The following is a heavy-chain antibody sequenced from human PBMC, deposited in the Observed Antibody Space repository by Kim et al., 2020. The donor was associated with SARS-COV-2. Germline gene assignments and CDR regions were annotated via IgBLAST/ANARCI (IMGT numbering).Heavy chain of an antibody. Sequence: ASVKVSCKASGYTFTSYAMHWVRQAPGQRLEWMGWINAGNGNTRYSQKFQGRVTITRDTSASTAYMELSSLRSEDTAVYYCARGALSSFVVVVVATTLDYWGQRTLVTVSS. CDR2: INAGNGNT. V-gene: IGHV1-3*01. CDR3: ARGALSSFVVVVVATTLDY. J-gene: IGHJ4*02. CDR1: GYTFTSYA. D-gene: IGHD2-15*01.